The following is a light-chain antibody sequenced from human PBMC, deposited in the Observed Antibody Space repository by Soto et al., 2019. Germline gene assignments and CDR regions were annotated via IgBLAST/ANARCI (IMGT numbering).Light chain of an antibody. CDR1: SSDVFGYNY. Sequence: QSALTQPPSASGSPGQSVTISCTGTSSDVFGYNYVSWYQHHPGKAPKLMIYEVSKRPSGVPDRFSGSKSGNTASLTVSGLQAEDEADYYCSSYAGSNIYYVFGTGTKLTVL. J-gene: IGLJ1*01. CDR2: EVS. CDR3: SSYAGSNIYYV. V-gene: IGLV2-8*01.